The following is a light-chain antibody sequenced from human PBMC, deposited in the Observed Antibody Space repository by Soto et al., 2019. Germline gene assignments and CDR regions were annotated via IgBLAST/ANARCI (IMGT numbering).Light chain of an antibody. CDR3: QQYENYRT. J-gene: IGKJ1*01. CDR1: QSISSW. Sequence: DIQMTQSPSTLSASVGDRVTITCRASQSISSWLAWYQQKPGKAPNLLIYDASSLESGVPSRFSGSGSGTEFTLTISSLQPNDFATYYCQQYENYRTFGQGTKVEIK. V-gene: IGKV1-5*01. CDR2: DAS.